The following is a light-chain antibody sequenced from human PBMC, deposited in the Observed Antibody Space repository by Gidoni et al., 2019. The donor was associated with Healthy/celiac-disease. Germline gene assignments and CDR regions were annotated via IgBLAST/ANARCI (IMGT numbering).Light chain of an antibody. J-gene: IGKJ4*01. V-gene: IGKV3-11*01. Sequence: EIGLTQSPATLSLSPGERATLSCRASQSVSSYLAWYQKKPGQAPRLLIYDASNRATGIPARFSGSGSGTDFTLTISSLEPEDFAVYYCQQRSNWPLTFXGXTKVEIK. CDR1: QSVSSY. CDR2: DAS. CDR3: QQRSNWPLT.